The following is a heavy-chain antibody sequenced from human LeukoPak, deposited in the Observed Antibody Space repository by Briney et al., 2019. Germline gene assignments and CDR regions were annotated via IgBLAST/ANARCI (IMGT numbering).Heavy chain of an antibody. CDR2: ITGSGSNT. D-gene: IGHD3-16*01. CDR1: GFIFTSYS. Sequence: PGGSLRLSCAASGFIFTSYSMNWVRQAPGKGLEWVSVITGSGSNTYYADSVKGRFTISKDNSKNTVYLQMNSLRVDDTAVYYCARNQQLGGHSYYYYGMDVWGQGTTVTVSS. J-gene: IGHJ6*02. CDR3: ARNQQLGGHSYYYYGMDV. V-gene: IGHV3-23*01.